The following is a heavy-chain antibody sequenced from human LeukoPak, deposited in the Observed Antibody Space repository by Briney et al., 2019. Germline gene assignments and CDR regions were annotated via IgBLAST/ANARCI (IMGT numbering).Heavy chain of an antibody. V-gene: IGHV1-3*01. CDR3: AREFFRYQLLSGAYRHYGMDV. J-gene: IGHJ6*02. D-gene: IGHD2-2*01. CDR1: GYTFTSYA. CDR2: INAGNGNT. Sequence: GASVKVSCKASGYTFTSYAMHWVRQAPGQRLEWMGWINAGNGNTKYSQKFQGRVTITRDTSASTAYMELSSLRSEDTAVYYCAREFFRYQLLSGAYRHYGMDVWGQGTTVTVSS.